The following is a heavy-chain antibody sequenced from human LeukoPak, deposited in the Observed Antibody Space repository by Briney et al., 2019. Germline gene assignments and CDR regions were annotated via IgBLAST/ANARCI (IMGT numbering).Heavy chain of an antibody. D-gene: IGHD5-18*01. J-gene: IGHJ4*02. V-gene: IGHV3-49*04. CDR3: GMGYSYGPFDY. Sequence: PGRSLRLSCTAFGFTFGDYAMSWVRQAPGKGLEWVGFIRSKAYGGTTEYAASVKGRFTISRDDSKSIAYLQMNSLKAEDTAVYYCGMGYSYGPFDYWGQGTLVTVSS. CDR1: GFTFGDYA. CDR2: IRSKAYGGTT.